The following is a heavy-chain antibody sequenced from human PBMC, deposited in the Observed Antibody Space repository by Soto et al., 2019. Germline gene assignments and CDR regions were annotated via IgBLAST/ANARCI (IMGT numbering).Heavy chain of an antibody. Sequence: QVQLQQWGAGLLKPSETLSLTCAVYGGSFSGYYWSWIRQPPGKGLEWIGEINHSGSTNYNPSLNSRVTISVDTSKNQFSLKRSSVTAADTAVYYCGRGRTIAVAGAVDYWGQGTLVTVSS. D-gene: IGHD6-19*01. CDR1: GGSFSGYY. CDR2: INHSGST. J-gene: IGHJ4*02. CDR3: GRGRTIAVAGAVDY. V-gene: IGHV4-34*01.